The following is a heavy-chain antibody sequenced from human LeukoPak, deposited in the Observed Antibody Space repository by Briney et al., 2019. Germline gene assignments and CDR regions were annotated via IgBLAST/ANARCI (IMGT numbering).Heavy chain of an antibody. CDR3: ASLRVAPSQYYFDY. D-gene: IGHD3-10*01. CDR1: GGCLSANY. J-gene: IGHJ4*02. CDR2: IYSSGST. Sequence: SETLSLTCTVSGGCLSANYWIWMRQSAGKGLEYIGRIYSSGSTNYNPSLKSRVTISVDTSKNQFSLKLSSVTAADTAVYYCASLRVAPSQYYFDYWGQGTLVTVSS. V-gene: IGHV4-4*07.